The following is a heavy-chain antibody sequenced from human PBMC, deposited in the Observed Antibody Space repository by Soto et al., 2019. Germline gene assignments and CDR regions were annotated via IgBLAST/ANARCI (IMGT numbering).Heavy chain of an antibody. D-gene: IGHD5-12*01. CDR1: GFTFSSYW. CDR3: ARDYSGYDSSFDY. J-gene: IGHJ4*02. Sequence: EVQLVESGGGLVQPGGSLRLSCAASGFTFSSYWMSWVRQAPGKGLEWVANIKNDGSDKYYVDSVKGRFTISRDNAKNSLYLQMKSLRAEDTAVYYCARDYSGYDSSFDYWGQGTLVTVSS. CDR2: IKNDGSDK. V-gene: IGHV3-7*01.